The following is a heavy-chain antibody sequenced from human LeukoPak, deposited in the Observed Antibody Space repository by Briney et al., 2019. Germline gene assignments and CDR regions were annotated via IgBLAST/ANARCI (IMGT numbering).Heavy chain of an antibody. CDR1: GFTFSSYS. J-gene: IGHJ4*02. D-gene: IGHD1-26*01. CDR2: ISSSSSYI. CDR3: ARDPMIIIVGATQFDY. Sequence: PGGSLRLSCAASGFTFSSYSMNWVRQAPGKGLEWVSSISSSSSYIYYADSVKGRFTISRDNAKNSLYLQMNSLRAEDTAVYYCARDPMIIIVGATQFDYWGQGTLVTVSP. V-gene: IGHV3-21*01.